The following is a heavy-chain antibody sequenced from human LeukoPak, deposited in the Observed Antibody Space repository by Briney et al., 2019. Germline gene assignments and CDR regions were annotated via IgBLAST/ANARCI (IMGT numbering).Heavy chain of an antibody. V-gene: IGHV3-20*04. J-gene: IGHJ3*02. CDR3: ARLEIAPAGTALDAFDI. Sequence: GGSLRLSCAASGFTFDDYGMSWVRQAPGKGLEWVSGINWNGGSTGYADSVKGRFTISRDNAKNSLYLQMNSLRAEDTALYYCARLEIAPAGTALDAFDIWGQGTMVTVSS. CDR1: GFTFDDYG. D-gene: IGHD6-13*01. CDR2: INWNGGST.